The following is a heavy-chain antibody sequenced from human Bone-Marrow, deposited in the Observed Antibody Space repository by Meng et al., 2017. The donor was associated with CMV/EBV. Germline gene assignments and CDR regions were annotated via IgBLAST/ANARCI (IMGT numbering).Heavy chain of an antibody. CDR2: INSDGSST. V-gene: IGHV3-74*01. CDR3: ARARYCSGGSCYHY. D-gene: IGHD2-15*01. J-gene: IGHJ4*02. CDR1: GFTFSSYW. Sequence: GESLKISCAASGFTFSSYWMHWVRQAPGKGLVWVSRINSDGSSTSYADSVKGRFTISRDNAKNTLYLQMNSLRAEDTAVYYCARARYCSGGSCYHYWGQGTLVTVSS.